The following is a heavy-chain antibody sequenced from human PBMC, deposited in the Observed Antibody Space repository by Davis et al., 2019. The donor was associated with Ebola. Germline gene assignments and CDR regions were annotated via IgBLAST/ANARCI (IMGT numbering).Heavy chain of an antibody. CDR3: ATRGVGGGYFDY. D-gene: IGHD3-10*01. J-gene: IGHJ4*02. Sequence: ASVKVSCKASGYTFTNYYMHWVRQAPGQGLEWMGMINPNDGRTIYAQKFQGRVTVTRDTSTSTVYMELSSLRSENTAVYYCATRGVGGGYFDYWGQGTLVTVSS. CDR2: INPNDGRT. V-gene: IGHV1-46*01. CDR1: GYTFTNYY.